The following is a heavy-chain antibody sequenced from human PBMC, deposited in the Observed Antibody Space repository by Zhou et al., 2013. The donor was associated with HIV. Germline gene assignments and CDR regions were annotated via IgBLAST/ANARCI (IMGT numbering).Heavy chain of an antibody. J-gene: IGHJ1*01. CDR3: ATSPGIAVLGTQGEYFQH. CDR2: ISAYNGNR. D-gene: IGHD6-19*01. CDR1: GYTFTSYG. Sequence: QVQLVQSGAEVKKPGASVKVSCKASGYTFTSYGISWVRQAPGQGLEWMGWISAYNGNRNYAQKLQGRVTMTTDTSTNTAYMELRSLRSDDTAVYYCATSPGIAVLGTQGEYFQHWGQGTLVTVSS. V-gene: IGHV1-18*01.